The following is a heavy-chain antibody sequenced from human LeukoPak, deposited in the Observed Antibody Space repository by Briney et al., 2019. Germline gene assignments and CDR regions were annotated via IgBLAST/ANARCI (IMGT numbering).Heavy chain of an antibody. Sequence: SGGSLRLSCAASGFTFSSYWMHWVRQAPGKGLVWVSRINSDGSSTSYADSVKGRFTISRDNAKNTLYLQMNSLRAEDTAVYYCARAGCSSTSCYLEGGYYYGMDVWGQGTTVTVSS. CDR1: GFTFSSYW. CDR2: INSDGSST. D-gene: IGHD2-2*01. CDR3: ARAGCSSTSCYLEGGYYYGMDV. J-gene: IGHJ6*02. V-gene: IGHV3-74*01.